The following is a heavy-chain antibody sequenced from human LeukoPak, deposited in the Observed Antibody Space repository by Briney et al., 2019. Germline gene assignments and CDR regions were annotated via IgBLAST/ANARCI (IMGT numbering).Heavy chain of an antibody. J-gene: IGHJ6*03. CDR3: ARFSAARPVYYYYYMDV. V-gene: IGHV4-4*09. CDR2: IYTSGST. Sequence: PSEALSLTCTVSGGSISSYYWSWIRQPPGKGLEWIGYIYTSGSTNYNPSLKSRVTISVDTSKNQSSLKLSSVTAADTAVYYCARFSAARPVYYYYYMDVWGKGTTVTVSS. CDR1: GGSISSYY. D-gene: IGHD6-6*01.